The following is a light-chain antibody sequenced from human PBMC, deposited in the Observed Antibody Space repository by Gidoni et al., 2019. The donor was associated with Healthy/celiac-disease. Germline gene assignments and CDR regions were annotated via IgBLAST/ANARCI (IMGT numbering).Light chain of an antibody. Sequence: ELVLTQSPGNLSLSPGERATLSCRASQSVSSSYLAWYQQKPGQAPRLLIYGASSRATGIPDRFSGSGSGTDFTLTISRLEPEDFAVYYCQQYGSSSYTFGQGTKLEI. CDR1: QSVSSSY. V-gene: IGKV3-20*01. CDR3: QQYGSSSYT. CDR2: GAS. J-gene: IGKJ2*01.